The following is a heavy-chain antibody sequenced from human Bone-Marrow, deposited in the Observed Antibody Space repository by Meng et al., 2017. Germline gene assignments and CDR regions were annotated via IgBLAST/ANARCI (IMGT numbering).Heavy chain of an antibody. CDR1: GGSVSSGSYY. CDR3: AREVSPYYYGSGSENWFDP. CDR2: IYYSGST. Sequence: QVQLQESGPGLVRPLETLSRTCTVSGGSVSSGSYYWSWIRQPPGKGLEWIGYIYYSGSTNYNPSLKSRVTISVDTSKNQFSLKLSSVTAADTAVYYCAREVSPYYYGSGSENWFDPWGQGTLVTVSS. V-gene: IGHV4-61*01. J-gene: IGHJ5*02. D-gene: IGHD3-10*01.